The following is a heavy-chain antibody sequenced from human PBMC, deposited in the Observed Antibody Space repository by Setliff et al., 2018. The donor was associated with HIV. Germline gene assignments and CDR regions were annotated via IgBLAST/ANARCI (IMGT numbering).Heavy chain of an antibody. CDR2: IKQDGSKA. J-gene: IGHJ3*02. CDR1: AFIFTTYG. Sequence: GGSLRLSCEASAFIFTTYGMHWVRQAPGKGLEWVADIKQDGSKAYYMDSVKGRFTISRDNPKNSLYLQMTSLRAEDTAVYYCARDDSNGNTDAFDIWGQGTTVTVSS. D-gene: IGHD5-18*01. V-gene: IGHV3-7*03. CDR3: ARDDSNGNTDAFDI.